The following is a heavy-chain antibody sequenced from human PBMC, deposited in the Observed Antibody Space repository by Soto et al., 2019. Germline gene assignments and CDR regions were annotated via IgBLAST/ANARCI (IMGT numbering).Heavy chain of an antibody. CDR1: GFTFSDYY. V-gene: IGHV3-11*01. J-gene: IGHJ4*02. CDR2: IAGSGTTI. CDR3: ACLDLTLMTSVTTSDY. Sequence: GGSLRLSCAASGFTFSDYYMSWVRQAPGKGLEWVSYIAGSGTTIYYGDSVKGRFTVSRDNAKNSLYLQMNSLRAEDTAVYYCACLDLTLMTSVTTSDYWGQGTLVTVSS. D-gene: IGHD4-17*01.